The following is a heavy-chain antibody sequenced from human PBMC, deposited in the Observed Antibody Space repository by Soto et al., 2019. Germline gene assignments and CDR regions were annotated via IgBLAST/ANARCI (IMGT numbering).Heavy chain of an antibody. CDR3: ARGARPLYPYYFDY. CDR1: GFTFSDYY. CDR2: ISSSSSYT. V-gene: IGHV3-11*06. J-gene: IGHJ4*02. D-gene: IGHD2-2*02. Sequence: PGGSLRLSCAASGFTFSDYYMSWIRQAPGKGLEWVSYISSSSSYTNYADSVKGRFTISRDNAKNSLYLQMNSLRAEDTAVYYCARGARPLYPYYFDYWGQGTLVTVSS.